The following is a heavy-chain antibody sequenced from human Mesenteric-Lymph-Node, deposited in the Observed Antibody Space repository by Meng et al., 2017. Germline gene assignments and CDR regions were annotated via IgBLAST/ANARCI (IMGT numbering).Heavy chain of an antibody. V-gene: IGHV1-69*06. CDR3: AREGTMVTGNWFDP. J-gene: IGHJ5*02. Sequence: QRVQSGTGVTKPGSSVNVSCKACGGTCSSYAISWVRQAPGQGLDWMGGIIPIFGTANYAQKFQGRVTITADKSTSTAYMELSSLRSEDTAVYYCAREGTMVTGNWFDPWGQGTLVTVSS. D-gene: IGHD3-10*01. CDR1: GGTCSSYA. CDR2: IIPIFGTA.